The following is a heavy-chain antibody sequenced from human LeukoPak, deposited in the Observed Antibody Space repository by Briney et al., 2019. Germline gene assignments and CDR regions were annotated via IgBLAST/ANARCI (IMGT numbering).Heavy chain of an antibody. D-gene: IGHD3-22*01. J-gene: IGHJ4*01. CDR3: VRDKCDRSNYAYFDS. CDR2: ISAGGDFV. V-gene: IGHV3-21*01. CDR1: GFPFSTHS. Sequence: GGSLRLSCAASGFPFSTHSLNWVRQAPGKGLEWVSSISAGGDFVYYGDSVKGRFTMSRDNAKNSLHLQMDSLTAEDTAVYYCVRDKCDRSNYAYFDSWGHGTLVTVSS.